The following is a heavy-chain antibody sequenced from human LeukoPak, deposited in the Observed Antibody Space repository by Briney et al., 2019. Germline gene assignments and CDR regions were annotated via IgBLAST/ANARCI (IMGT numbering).Heavy chain of an antibody. Sequence: PGGSLRLSCAASGFTFSSYAMSWVRQAPGKGLEWVSAISGSGGSTYYADSVKGRFTISRDNSKNTLYLQMNSLRAEDTAVYYCAKDRGYSYGLPGFDYWGQGTLVTVSS. CDR3: AKDRGYSYGLPGFDY. D-gene: IGHD5-18*01. CDR2: ISGSGGST. CDR1: GFTFSSYA. V-gene: IGHV3-23*01. J-gene: IGHJ4*02.